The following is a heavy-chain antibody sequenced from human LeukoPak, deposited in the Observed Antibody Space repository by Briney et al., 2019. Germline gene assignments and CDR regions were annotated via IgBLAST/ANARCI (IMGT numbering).Heavy chain of an antibody. V-gene: IGHV4-59*01. J-gene: IGHJ2*01. D-gene: IGHD4-17*01. CDR2: IYYTGSP. Sequence: PSETLSLTCNVSGGSISPYYWSWFRQSPGKELEWIAFIYYTGSPNYNPSFRSRVSISVDTTKNQFSLTVNSMTAADTAVYYCAGYGEYWDWYFDLWGRGTPVTVSP. CDR1: GGSISPYY. CDR3: AGYGEYWDWYFDL.